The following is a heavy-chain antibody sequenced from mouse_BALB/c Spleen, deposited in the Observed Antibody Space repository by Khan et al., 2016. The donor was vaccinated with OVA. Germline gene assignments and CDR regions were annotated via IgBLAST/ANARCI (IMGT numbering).Heavy chain of an antibody. V-gene: IGHV2-9*02. CDR1: GFSLTSYG. J-gene: IGHJ2*01. CDR2: IGAGGST. Sequence: QMQLEESGPGLVAPSQSLSITCTVSGFSLTSYGVHWVRQPPGKGLEWLGVIGAGGSTNYNSALMSRLSISKDNSKSQVFLKMNGLQTDDTAMYYCARVADIGGQGTTLTVSS. CDR3: ARVADI. D-gene: IGHD1-3*01.